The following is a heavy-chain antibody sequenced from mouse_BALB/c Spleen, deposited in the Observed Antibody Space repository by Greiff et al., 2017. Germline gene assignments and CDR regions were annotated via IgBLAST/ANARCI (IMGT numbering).Heavy chain of an antibody. V-gene: IGHV2-2*02. Sequence: VKLMESGPGLVQPSQSLSITCTVSGFSLTSYGVHWVRQSPGKGLEWLGVIWSGGSTDYNAAFISRLSISKDNSKSQVFFKMNSLQANDTAIYYCARGDYDDPFAYWDQGTLVTVSA. CDR2: IWSGGST. J-gene: IGHJ3*01. CDR1: GFSLTSYG. CDR3: ARGDYDDPFAY. D-gene: IGHD2-4*01.